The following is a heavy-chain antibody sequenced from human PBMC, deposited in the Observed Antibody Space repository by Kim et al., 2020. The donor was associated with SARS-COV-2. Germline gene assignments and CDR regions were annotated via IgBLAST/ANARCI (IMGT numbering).Heavy chain of an antibody. V-gene: IGHV3-30*18. J-gene: IGHJ6*01. Sequence: GGSLRLSCAASGFTFSSYGMHWVRQAPGKGLEWVAVISYDGSNKYYADSVKGRFTISRDNCKNTLYLQMNSLRAEDTAVYCCAKESEGGYSYAFSYYYG. CDR3: AKESEGGYSYAFSYYYG. CDR1: GFTFSSYG. D-gene: IGHD5-18*01. CDR2: ISYDGSNK.